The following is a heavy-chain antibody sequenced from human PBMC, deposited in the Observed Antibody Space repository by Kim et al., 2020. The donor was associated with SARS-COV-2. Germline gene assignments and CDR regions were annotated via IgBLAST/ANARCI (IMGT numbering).Heavy chain of an antibody. Sequence: GGSLRLSCAASGFTFDDYAMHWVRQAPGKGLEWVSGISWNSGSIGYADSVKGRFTISRDNAKNSLYLQMNSLRAEDTALYYCAKAEGGYYYDSRVDYWGQGTLVTVSS. D-gene: IGHD3-22*01. CDR1: GFTFDDYA. V-gene: IGHV3-9*01. J-gene: IGHJ4*02. CDR2: ISWNSGSI. CDR3: AKAEGGYYYDSRVDY.